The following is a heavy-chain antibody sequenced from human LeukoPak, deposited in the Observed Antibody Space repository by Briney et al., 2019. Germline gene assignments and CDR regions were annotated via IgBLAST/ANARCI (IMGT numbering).Heavy chain of an antibody. D-gene: IGHD2-15*01. J-gene: IGHJ6*02. CDR1: GFTFDDYA. CDR3: AKDVGCSGGSCYSYYYYGMDV. CDR2: ISGNGGSI. V-gene: IGHV3-9*01. Sequence: GGSLRLSCAASGFTFDDYAMPWVRQAPGKGLEGVSGISGNGGSIGYADSVKGRFTISRDNAKNSLYLQMNSLRAEDTALYYCAKDVGCSGGSCYSYYYYGMDVWGQGTTVTVSS.